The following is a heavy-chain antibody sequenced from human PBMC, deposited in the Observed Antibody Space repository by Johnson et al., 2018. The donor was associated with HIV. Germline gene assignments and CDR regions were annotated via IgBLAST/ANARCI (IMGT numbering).Heavy chain of an antibody. Sequence: QVLLVESGGGVVQPGRSLRLSCAASGFTFSSYPMHWVRQAPGKGLEWVAFIRYDGNNRNYADSVKGRFSISRDNSKNTLYLQMNSLRAEDTAVYYCARSQIDAFDIWGQGTMVTVSS. CDR1: GFTFSSYP. CDR2: IRYDGNNR. V-gene: IGHV3-30*14. CDR3: ARSQIDAFDI. J-gene: IGHJ3*02.